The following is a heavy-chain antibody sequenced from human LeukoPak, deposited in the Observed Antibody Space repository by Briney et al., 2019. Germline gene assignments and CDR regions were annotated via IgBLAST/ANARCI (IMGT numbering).Heavy chain of an antibody. V-gene: IGHV3-30*19. J-gene: IGHJ5*02. CDR1: GFTFSSYG. CDR2: ISYDGSNK. D-gene: IGHD1-26*01. CDR3: ARDFEWETKRFDP. Sequence: GGSLRLSCAASGFTFSSYGMHWVRQAPGKGLERVAVISYDGSNKYYADSVKGRFTISRDNSKNTLYLQMNSLRAEDTAVYYCARDFEWETKRFDPWGQGTLVTVSS.